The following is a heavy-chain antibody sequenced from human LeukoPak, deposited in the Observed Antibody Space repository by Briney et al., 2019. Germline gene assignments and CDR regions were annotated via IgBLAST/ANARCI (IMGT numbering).Heavy chain of an antibody. V-gene: IGHV1-18*01. Sequence: GASVKVSCKASGYTFTSYGISLVRQAPGQGLEWIGWISAYNGNTNYAQKLQGRVTMTTDTSTSTAYMELRRLRSDGTAVYYCARPQKPIWFGEFSNWGQGTLVTVSS. CDR1: GYTFTSYG. J-gene: IGHJ4*02. CDR3: ARPQKPIWFGEFSN. CDR2: ISAYNGNT. D-gene: IGHD3-10*01.